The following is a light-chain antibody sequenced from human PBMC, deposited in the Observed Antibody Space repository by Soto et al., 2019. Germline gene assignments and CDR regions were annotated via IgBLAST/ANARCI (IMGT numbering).Light chain of an antibody. CDR2: KAS. Sequence: DIQMTQSPSTLSASVGERVTITCRASQSIGSWLAWYQQKPGKAPNLLIYKASSLEGGVPSRFSGSGSGTEFTLTISSLQPDDLATYYCQKYNSYSPYTFGKGTSLEIK. V-gene: IGKV1-5*03. CDR1: QSIGSW. J-gene: IGKJ2*01. CDR3: QKYNSYSPYT.